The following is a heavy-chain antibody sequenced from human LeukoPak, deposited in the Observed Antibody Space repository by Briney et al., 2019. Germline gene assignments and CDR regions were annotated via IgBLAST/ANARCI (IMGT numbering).Heavy chain of an antibody. CDR2: FDPEDGET. CDR3: ATDRTSPTYCGGDCYSA. J-gene: IGHJ5*02. CDR1: GYTLTELS. V-gene: IGHV1-24*01. Sequence: ASVKVSCKVSGYTLTELSMHWVRQAPGKGLEWMGGFDPEDGETIYAQKFQGRVTMTEDTSTDTAYMELSSLRSEDTAVYYCATDRTSPTYCGGDCYSAWGQGTLVTVSS. D-gene: IGHD2-21*02.